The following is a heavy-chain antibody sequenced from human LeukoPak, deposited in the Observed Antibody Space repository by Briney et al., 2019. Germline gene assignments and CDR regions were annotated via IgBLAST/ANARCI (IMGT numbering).Heavy chain of an antibody. CDR2: INHSGST. Sequence: SETLSLTCAVYGGSFSGYYWSWIRQPPGKGLEWIGEINHSGSTNYNPSLKSRVTISVDTSKNQFSLKLSSVTAADTAVYYCARRGTRTSAYCSSTGCYTRPNWFDPWGQGTLVTVSS. J-gene: IGHJ5*02. CDR3: ARRGTRTSAYCSSTGCYTRPNWFDP. V-gene: IGHV4-34*01. D-gene: IGHD2-2*02. CDR1: GGSFSGYY.